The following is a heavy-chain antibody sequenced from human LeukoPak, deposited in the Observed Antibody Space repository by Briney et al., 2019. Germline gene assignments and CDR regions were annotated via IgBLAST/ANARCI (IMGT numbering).Heavy chain of an antibody. CDR1: GFTFSSYG. Sequence: PGGSLRLSCAASGFTFSSYGMHWVRQAPGKGLEWVAFIRYDGSNKYYADSVKGRFTISRDNSKNTLYLQMNSLRAEDTAVYYCAKGGYDSGPPEDYYYYMDVWGKGTTVTVSS. CDR2: IRYDGSNK. J-gene: IGHJ6*03. V-gene: IGHV3-30*02. CDR3: AKGGYDSGPPEDYYYYMDV. D-gene: IGHD5-12*01.